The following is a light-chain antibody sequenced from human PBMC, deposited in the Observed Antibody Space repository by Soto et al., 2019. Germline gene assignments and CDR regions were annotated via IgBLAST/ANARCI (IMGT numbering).Light chain of an antibody. CDR1: QFIGSN. Sequence: MTQSPATLSVSPGERATLSCRASQFIGSNLAWYQQKPGEAPRLLMYDASSRATGIPARFSGSGSGTEFALTISRLQSEDFAIYYCQQYNNWPPLTFGGGTKVEIK. V-gene: IGKV3-15*01. CDR3: QQYNNWPPLT. J-gene: IGKJ4*01. CDR2: DAS.